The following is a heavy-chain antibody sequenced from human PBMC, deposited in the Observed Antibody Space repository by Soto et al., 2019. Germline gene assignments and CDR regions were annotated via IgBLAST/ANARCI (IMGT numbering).Heavy chain of an antibody. CDR1: GGSISSYY. V-gene: IGHV4-59*01. CDR2: FYYSGST. CDR3: ARGTLTSYFDY. J-gene: IGHJ4*02. Sequence: SETLSLTCTVSGGSISSYYWSWIRQPPGKGLEWIGYFYYSGSTNYNPSLKSRVTLSVDTSKNQFSLKLNSVTAADTAVYYCARGTLTSYFDYWGQGTLVTVPQ.